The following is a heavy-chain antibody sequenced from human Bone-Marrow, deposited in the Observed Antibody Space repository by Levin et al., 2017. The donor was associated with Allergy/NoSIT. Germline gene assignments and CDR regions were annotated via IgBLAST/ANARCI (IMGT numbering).Heavy chain of an antibody. CDR2: INWNGGNR. J-gene: IGHJ4*02. D-gene: IGHD3-10*01. Sequence: GESLKISCAVSGFTFDDYGMSWVRQAPGKGLEWLSGINWNGGNRGYADSVMGRFTVSRDNAKNSLYLQMNSLRVEDTAFYYCARVGSGNPSEVYFDYWGQGTLVTVSS. CDR3: ARVGSGNPSEVYFDY. CDR1: GFTFDDYG. V-gene: IGHV3-20*04.